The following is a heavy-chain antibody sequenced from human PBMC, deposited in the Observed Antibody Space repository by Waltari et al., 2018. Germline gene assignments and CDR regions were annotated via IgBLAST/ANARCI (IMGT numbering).Heavy chain of an antibody. CDR2: INAGNGNT. V-gene: IGHV1-3*01. Sequence: QVQLVQSGAEVKKPGASVTVSCKASGYTFTSYAMHWVRQAPGQRLEWMGWINAGNGNTKYSQKFQGRVTITRDTSASTAYMELSSLRSEDTAVYYCARDGTYYGSGSYYSYWGQGTLVTVSS. CDR3: ARDGTYYGSGSYYSY. D-gene: IGHD3-10*01. J-gene: IGHJ4*02. CDR1: GYTFTSYA.